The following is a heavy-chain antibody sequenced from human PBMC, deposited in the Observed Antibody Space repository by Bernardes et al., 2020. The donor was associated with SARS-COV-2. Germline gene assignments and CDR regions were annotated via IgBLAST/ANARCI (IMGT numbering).Heavy chain of an antibody. CDR3: ARSAFISGRGYYIDY. CDR2: INPDGSTT. CDR1: GFTFSTYW. Sequence: GGSLRLSCAASGFTFSTYWMHWVRQVPGKGLEWVSRINPDGSTTDYADSVRGRFTISRDNAKNTLFLQMNGLRAEDTSLYYCARSAFISGRGYYIDYWPQGTLVTVSS. D-gene: IGHD3-10*01. V-gene: IGHV3-74*01. J-gene: IGHJ4*02.